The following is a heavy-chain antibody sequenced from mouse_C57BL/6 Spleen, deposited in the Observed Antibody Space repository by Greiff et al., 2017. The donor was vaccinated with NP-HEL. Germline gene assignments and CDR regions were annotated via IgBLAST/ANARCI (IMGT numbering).Heavy chain of an antibody. Sequence: QVQLKQPGAELVKPGASVKLSCKASGYTFTSYWMHWVKQRPGQGLEWIGMIHPNSGSTNYNEKFKSKATLTVDKSSSTAYMQLSSLTSEDSAVFYCAREGDYSNYPDYWGQGTTLTVSS. D-gene: IGHD2-5*01. CDR3: AREGDYSNYPDY. CDR1: GYTFTSYW. J-gene: IGHJ2*01. CDR2: IHPNSGST. V-gene: IGHV1-64*01.